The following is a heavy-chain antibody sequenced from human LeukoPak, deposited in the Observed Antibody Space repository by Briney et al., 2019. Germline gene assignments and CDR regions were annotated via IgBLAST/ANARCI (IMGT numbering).Heavy chain of an antibody. CDR1: GYTFTGYY. D-gene: IGHD3-10*01. V-gene: IGHV1-2*02. Sequence: SVKVSCKASGYTFTGYYMHWVRQAPGQGLEWMGGINTNSGGTNYAQKFQGRVTMTRDTSISTAYMELSRLRSDDTAVYYCARGTYYYGSGSYYRVGDYWGQGTLVTVSS. CDR2: INTNSGGT. J-gene: IGHJ4*02. CDR3: ARGTYYYGSGSYYRVGDY.